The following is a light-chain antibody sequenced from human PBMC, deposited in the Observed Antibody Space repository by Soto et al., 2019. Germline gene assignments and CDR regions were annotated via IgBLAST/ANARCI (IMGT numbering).Light chain of an antibody. CDR3: QGSSTWPSLT. CDR1: QSVSSY. Sequence: EIVLTQSPATLSLSPGERATLSCRASQSVSSYLAWYQQNPGQAPRLLIYDASNRATGITARFSGSGSGTDFTLTISSLEPEDFAFYCCQGSSTWPSLTFGGGTKVEIK. V-gene: IGKV3-11*01. J-gene: IGKJ4*01. CDR2: DAS.